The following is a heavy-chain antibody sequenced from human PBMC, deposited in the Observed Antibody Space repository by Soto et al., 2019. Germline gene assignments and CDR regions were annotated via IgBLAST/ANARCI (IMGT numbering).Heavy chain of an antibody. Sequence: PGGSLRLSCAASGFPFIDAWMSWVRQAPGKGLQWIGRIRSNADGGTADLAAPVRGRFSISRDDSTDTLYLQLNSLQLDDTAVYFCSTALSRVTISVDTSKNQFSLKLSSVTAADTAVYYCARDYSSSSGTDYWGQGTLVTVSS. CDR3: STALSRVTISVDTSKNQFSLKLSSVTAADTAVYYCARDYSSSSGTDY. V-gene: IGHV3-15*01. CDR1: GFPFIDAW. D-gene: IGHD6-6*01. CDR2: IRSNADGGTA. J-gene: IGHJ4*02.